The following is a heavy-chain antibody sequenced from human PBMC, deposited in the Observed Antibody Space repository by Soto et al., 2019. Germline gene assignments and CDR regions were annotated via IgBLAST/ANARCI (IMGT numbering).Heavy chain of an antibody. J-gene: IGHJ4*02. CDR1: GGSISSYY. D-gene: IGHD3-10*01. V-gene: IGHV4-59*08. CDR2: IYYSGST. Sequence: QVQLQESGPGLVKPSETLSLTCTVSGGSISSYYWSWIRQPPGKALEWIGYIYYSGSTNYNPSLKSRVTISVDTSKNQFSLKLNSMTAADTAVYYCARHNYGSGSTYFDYWGQGTLVTVSS. CDR3: ARHNYGSGSTYFDY.